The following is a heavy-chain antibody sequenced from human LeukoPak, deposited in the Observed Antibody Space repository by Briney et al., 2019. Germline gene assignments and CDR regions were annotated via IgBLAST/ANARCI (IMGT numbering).Heavy chain of an antibody. CDR1: GFTFSSYA. D-gene: IGHD3-22*01. Sequence: GGSLRLSCAASGFTFSSYAMHWVRQAPGKGLEFVSVISPNGGYTYYANSVKGRFTISRDNSKNTLSLQLGSLRAEDMAVYYCARDGGYDSSGDYYFDYWGQGTLVTVSS. CDR2: ISPNGGYT. V-gene: IGHV3-64*01. CDR3: ARDGGYDSSGDYYFDY. J-gene: IGHJ4*02.